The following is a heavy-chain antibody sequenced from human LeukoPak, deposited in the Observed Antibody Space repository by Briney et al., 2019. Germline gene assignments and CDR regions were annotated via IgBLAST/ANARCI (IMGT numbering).Heavy chain of an antibody. J-gene: IGHJ4*02. V-gene: IGHV1-3*01. CDR2: INAGNGNT. CDR1: GYTFTSYA. Sequence: ASVKVSCKAAGYTFTSYAMHWVRQAPGQRLEWMGWINAGNGNTKYSQKFQGRVTITRDTSASTAYMELSSLRSEDTAVYYCARSLVFGAPRTYWGQGTLVTVSS. CDR3: ARSLVFGAPRTY. D-gene: IGHD3-3*01.